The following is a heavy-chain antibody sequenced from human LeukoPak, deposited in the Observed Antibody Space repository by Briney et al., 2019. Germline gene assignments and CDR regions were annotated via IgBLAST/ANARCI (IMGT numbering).Heavy chain of an antibody. CDR2: ISWNGGFM. V-gene: IGHV3-9*01. CDR3: AKVRGTYGSSFYCDS. Sequence: GGSLRLSCAASGFKFDAYSIHWVRQPPGKGLEWLSIISWNGGFMDYADSVKGRFTISRDNVKNSLYLEMNSLRPEDTAFYYSAKVRGTYGSSFYCDSWAQGPLVPVSS. D-gene: IGHD6-19*01. CDR1: GFKFDAYS. J-gene: IGHJ4*02.